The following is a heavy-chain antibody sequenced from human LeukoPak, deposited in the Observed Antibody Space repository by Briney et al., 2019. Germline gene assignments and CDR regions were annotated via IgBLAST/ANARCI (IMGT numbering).Heavy chain of an antibody. J-gene: IGHJ5*02. D-gene: IGHD3-10*01. CDR2: IYYSGGT. CDR1: GGSISSYY. Sequence: SETLSLTCTVSGGSISSYYWSRIRQPPGKGLEWIGYIYYSGGTNYNPSLKSRVTISVDTSKNQFSLKLSSVTAADTAVYYCARHQLVRGGFPFDPWGQGTLVTVSS. CDR3: ARHQLVRGGFPFDP. V-gene: IGHV4-59*01.